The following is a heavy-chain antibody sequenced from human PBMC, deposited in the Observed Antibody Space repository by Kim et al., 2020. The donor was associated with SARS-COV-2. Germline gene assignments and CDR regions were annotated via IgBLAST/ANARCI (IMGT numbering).Heavy chain of an antibody. CDR3: ARGRAAAGTSEFDP. CDR1: GYTFTGYY. CDR2: INPNSGGI. D-gene: IGHD6-13*01. Sequence: ASVKVSCKASGYTFTGYYMHWVRQAPGQGLEWMGRINPNSGGINYAQKFQGRVTMTRDTSISTAYMELSRLRSDDTVVYYCARGRAAAGTSEFDPWGQGTLVTVSS. V-gene: IGHV1-2*05. J-gene: IGHJ5*02.